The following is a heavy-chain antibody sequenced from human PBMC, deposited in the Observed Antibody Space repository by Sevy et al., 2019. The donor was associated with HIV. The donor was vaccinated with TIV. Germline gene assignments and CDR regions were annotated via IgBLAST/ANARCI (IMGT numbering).Heavy chain of an antibody. CDR1: GFTFSSYA. Sequence: GGSLRLSCAASGFTFSSYAMDWVRRAPGKGPEWVSAITASGNRADYADSVKGRFTISRDNSKNTLYVQMNSLRAEDTAIYYCATEAGKVWGIYTIDYWGQGTLVTVSS. D-gene: IGHD3-16*01. V-gene: IGHV3-23*01. J-gene: IGHJ4*02. CDR2: ITASGNRA. CDR3: ATEAGKVWGIYTIDY.